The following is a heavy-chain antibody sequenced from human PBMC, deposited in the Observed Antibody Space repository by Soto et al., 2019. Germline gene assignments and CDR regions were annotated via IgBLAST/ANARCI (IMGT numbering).Heavy chain of an antibody. Sequence: GGSLRLSCAYSGCTFNRYYMILLRQAPGKGPEWVATINLDGSETFYVDSVKGRFTLSRDNAKKSLYLQMNTLRAEDTAVYYCAREARATFDYWGQGTEVTVSS. CDR3: AREARATFDY. V-gene: IGHV3-7*01. J-gene: IGHJ4*02. CDR1: GCTFNRYY. CDR2: INLDGSET.